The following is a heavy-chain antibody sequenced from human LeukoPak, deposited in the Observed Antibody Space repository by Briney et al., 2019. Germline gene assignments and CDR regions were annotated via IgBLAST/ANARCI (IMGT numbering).Heavy chain of an antibody. CDR2: ISWSSAII. CDR3: AKGPAGKSYSSGWYFD. Sequence: TGRSLRLSCAASGFTFDDYAMHWVRQAPGKGLEWVSGISWSSAIIAYADSVEGRFTISRDNAKNSLYLQMNSLRAEDTALYYCAKGPAGKSYSSGWYFDWGQGTLVTVSS. V-gene: IGHV3-9*01. CDR1: GFTFDDYA. D-gene: IGHD6-19*01. J-gene: IGHJ4*02.